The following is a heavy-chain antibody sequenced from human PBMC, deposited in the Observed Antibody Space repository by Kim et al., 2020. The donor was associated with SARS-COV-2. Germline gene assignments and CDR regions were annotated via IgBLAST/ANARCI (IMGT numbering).Heavy chain of an antibody. Sequence: NPTLKSQVSISVNQSKNQFSLKRGSVTAADTAVYYCARVASGYYESFQHWGQGTLVTVSS. J-gene: IGHJ1*01. V-gene: IGHV4-59*01. D-gene: IGHD3-22*01. CDR3: ARVASGYYESFQH.